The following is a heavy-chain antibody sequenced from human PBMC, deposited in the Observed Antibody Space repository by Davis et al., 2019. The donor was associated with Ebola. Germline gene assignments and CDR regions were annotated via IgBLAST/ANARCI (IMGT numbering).Heavy chain of an antibody. CDR2: IYPGDSDT. CDR1: GYSFTSYW. V-gene: IGHV5-51*01. J-gene: IGHJ2*01. CDR3: TRESGDNSGWYFDL. Sequence: GESLKISCKGSGYSFTSYWIGWVRQMPGKGLEWMGIIYPGDSDTRYSPSFQGHVTMSTDKSIRTAYLQWSNLKASDTAIYYCTRESGDNSGWYFDLWGRGTLVTISS. D-gene: IGHD7-27*01.